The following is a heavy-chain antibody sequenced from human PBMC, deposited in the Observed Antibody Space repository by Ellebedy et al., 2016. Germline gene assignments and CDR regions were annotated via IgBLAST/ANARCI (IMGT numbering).Heavy chain of an antibody. J-gene: IGHJ6*02. CDR2: ISGSGGST. D-gene: IGHD6-13*01. CDR1: GFTFSSYA. V-gene: IGHV3-23*01. Sequence: GESLKISCAASGFTFSSYAMSWVRQAPGKGLEWVSAISGSGGSTYYAGSVKGRFTISRDNSKNTLYLQMNSLRAEDTAVYYCAISGIAAAAPQNGMDVWGQGTTVTVSS. CDR3: AISGIAAAAPQNGMDV.